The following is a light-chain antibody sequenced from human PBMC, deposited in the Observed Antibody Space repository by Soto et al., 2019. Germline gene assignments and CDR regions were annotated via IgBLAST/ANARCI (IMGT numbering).Light chain of an antibody. Sequence: EIVFTQSPATLSLSPGERATLSCMASQSVSKYLAWYQQKPGQAPRLLIHDASNRSTGIPARFSGSGSGRDFTLTISSLEPEDFGVYYCEQRSNWPQITFGGGTKVEIK. V-gene: IGKV3-11*02. CDR1: QSVSKY. CDR2: DAS. CDR3: EQRSNWPQIT. J-gene: IGKJ4*01.